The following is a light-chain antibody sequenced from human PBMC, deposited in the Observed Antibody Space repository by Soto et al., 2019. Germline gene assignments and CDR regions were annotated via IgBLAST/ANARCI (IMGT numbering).Light chain of an antibody. Sequence: QSALTQPASVSGSPGQSITISCTGTSSDVGAHNHVSWYQQHPGKAPKLMIYDVSARPLGVSNRFSGSKSGNTASLTISGLQAEDEADYYCSSYTTSTTWVFGGGTQLTVL. V-gene: IGLV2-14*03. CDR1: SSDVGAHNH. CDR2: DVS. J-gene: IGLJ7*01. CDR3: SSYTTSTTWV.